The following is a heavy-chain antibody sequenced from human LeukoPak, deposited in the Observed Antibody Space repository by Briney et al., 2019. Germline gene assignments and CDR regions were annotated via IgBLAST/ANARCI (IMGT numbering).Heavy chain of an antibody. CDR3: AREEASMAARRISYYYYMDV. D-gene: IGHD6-6*01. Sequence: SETLSLTCTVSGGSISSYYWSWIRQPPGKGLEWIGYIYYSGSTNYNPSLKSRVTISVDRSKNQFSLKLSSVTASDTAVYYCAREEASMAARRISYYYYMDVWGKGTTVTVSS. V-gene: IGHV4-59*01. CDR1: GGSISSYY. J-gene: IGHJ6*03. CDR2: IYYSGST.